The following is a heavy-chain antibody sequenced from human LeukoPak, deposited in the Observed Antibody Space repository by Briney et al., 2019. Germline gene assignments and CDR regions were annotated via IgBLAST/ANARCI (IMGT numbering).Heavy chain of an antibody. J-gene: IGHJ4*02. Sequence: GASVKVSCKASGGTFSSYAISWVRQAPGQGLEWMGGIIPIFGTANYAQKFQGRVTITADESTSTAYMELSSLRSEDTAVYYCARSFTRVRWLYYFDYWGQGTLVTVSS. V-gene: IGHV1-69*13. CDR3: ARSFTRVRWLYYFDY. CDR1: GGTFSSYA. CDR2: IIPIFGTA. D-gene: IGHD4-23*01.